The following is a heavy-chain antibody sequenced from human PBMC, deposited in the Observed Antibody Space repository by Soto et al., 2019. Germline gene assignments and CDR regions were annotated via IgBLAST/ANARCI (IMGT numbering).Heavy chain of an antibody. D-gene: IGHD2-15*01. Sequence: QLQLQESGAQLVKPSQTLSLTCVVSGGSITSGGHPWAWIRQPPGKGLEWIGYMSHIGSAFYKPCLMGRATLSVDRSKDQFHLSLNSLTAADTAVYYCAREAGVVGANYFDYWGHGILVTVSS. J-gene: IGHJ4*01. V-gene: IGHV4-30-2*01. CDR1: GGSITSGGHP. CDR2: MSHIGSA. CDR3: AREAGVVGANYFDY.